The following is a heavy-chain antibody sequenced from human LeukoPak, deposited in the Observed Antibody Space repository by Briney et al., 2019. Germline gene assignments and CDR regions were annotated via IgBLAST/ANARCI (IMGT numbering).Heavy chain of an antibody. V-gene: IGHV3-74*01. Sequence: GGSLRLSRAASGFTFSSHWMHWVRQAPGKGRVWVSSINNDGSLTTYANSVKGRFTISRDNAKNTVYLQMNSLSAEDTAVYYCVRGQVTFDSWGQGTLVTVSS. J-gene: IGHJ4*02. CDR3: VRGQVTFDS. D-gene: IGHD2-21*02. CDR1: GFTFSSHW. CDR2: INNDGSLT.